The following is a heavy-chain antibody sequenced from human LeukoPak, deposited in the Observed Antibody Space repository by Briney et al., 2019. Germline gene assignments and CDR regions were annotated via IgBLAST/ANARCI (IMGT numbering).Heavy chain of an antibody. Sequence: PGGSLRLSCAASGFTFSSYAMSWVRQAPGKGLEWVSAISGSGGSTYYADSVKGRFTISRDNSKNTLYLQMNSLRAEDTAVYYCAKEVGLSSGWHLGADYYYGMDVWGQGTTVTVSS. D-gene: IGHD6-19*01. CDR1: GFTFSSYA. CDR2: ISGSGGST. J-gene: IGHJ6*02. CDR3: AKEVGLSSGWHLGADYYYGMDV. V-gene: IGHV3-23*01.